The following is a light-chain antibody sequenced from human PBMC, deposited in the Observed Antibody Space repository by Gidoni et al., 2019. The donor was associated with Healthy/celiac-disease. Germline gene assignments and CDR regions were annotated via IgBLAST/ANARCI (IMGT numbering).Light chain of an antibody. V-gene: IGKV3-15*01. CDR1: PSVSSN. Sequence: VLTQSPATLSVSPGERATLSCRDRPSVSSNLAWYQQKPGQAPRLLIYGASTRATGIPAMFSGSGSGTEVTLTISSLQSEDVAVYYCQQYNNWPPITFGQGTRLEIK. CDR3: QQYNNWPPIT. CDR2: GAS. J-gene: IGKJ5*01.